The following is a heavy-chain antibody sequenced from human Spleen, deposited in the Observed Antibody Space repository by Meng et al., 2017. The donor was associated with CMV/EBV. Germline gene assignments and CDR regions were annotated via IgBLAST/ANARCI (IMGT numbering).Heavy chain of an antibody. D-gene: IGHD2-21*02. J-gene: IGHJ4*02. CDR2: IWYHGSNK. V-gene: IGHV3-33*06. Sequence: LSCAASGFTFRNYGMHWVRQATGKGLEWVAIIWYHGSNKYYADSVKGRFTISRDNSKSTLYLQMNSLRVEDTAVYYCVKEGDVSGDYWGQGTLVTVSS. CDR3: VKEGDVSGDY. CDR1: GFTFRNYG.